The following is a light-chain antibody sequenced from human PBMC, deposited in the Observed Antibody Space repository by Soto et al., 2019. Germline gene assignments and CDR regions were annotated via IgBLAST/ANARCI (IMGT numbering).Light chain of an antibody. CDR3: SSYTSSSTLEVV. CDR2: EVS. J-gene: IGLJ2*01. CDR1: SNDVGTYNL. Sequence: QSVVTQPASVSGSPGQSITISCTGTSNDVGTYNLVSWYQQHPGKAPKLMIYEVSNRPSGVSNRFSGSKSGNTASLTISGLQAEDEADYYCSSYTSSSTLEVVFGGGTKVTVL. V-gene: IGLV2-14*02.